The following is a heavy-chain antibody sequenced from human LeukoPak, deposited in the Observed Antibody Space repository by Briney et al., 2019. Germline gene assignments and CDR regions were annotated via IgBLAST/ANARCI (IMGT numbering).Heavy chain of an antibody. V-gene: IGHV4-4*07. J-gene: IGHJ3*02. CDR2: ISTSEST. Sequence: SSETLSLTCTVSGGSISSYYWSWIRQPAGKGLEWIGRISTSESTNYNPSLKSRVTMSVDKSKNQFSLELSSVTAADTAVYYCARDIADDAFDIWGQGTMVTVSS. D-gene: IGHD6-13*01. CDR1: GGSISSYY. CDR3: ARDIADDAFDI.